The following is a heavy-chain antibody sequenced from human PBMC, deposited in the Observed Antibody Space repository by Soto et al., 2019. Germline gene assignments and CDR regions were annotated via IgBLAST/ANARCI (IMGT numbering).Heavy chain of an antibody. V-gene: IGHV1-69*13. D-gene: IGHD3-3*01. CDR2: IIPIFGTA. CDR3: ARDLGPPEAVGRSGYYYYGMDV. CDR1: GGTFSSYA. Sequence: ASVKVSCKASGGTFSSYAISWVRQAPGQGLERMGGIIPIFGTANYAQKFQGRVTITADESTSTAYMELSSLRSEDTAVYYCARDLGPPEAVGRSGYYYYGMDVWGQGTTVTVSS. J-gene: IGHJ6*02.